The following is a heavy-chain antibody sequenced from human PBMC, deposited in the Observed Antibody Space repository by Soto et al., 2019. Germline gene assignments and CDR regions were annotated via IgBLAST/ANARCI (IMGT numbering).Heavy chain of an antibody. D-gene: IGHD6-13*01. CDR1: GGTFSSYA. J-gene: IGHJ6*02. CDR2: IIPIFGTA. Sequence: GASVKVSCKASGGTFSSYAISWVRQAPRQGLEWMGGIIPIFGTANYAQKFQGRVTITADESTSTAYMELSSLRSEDTAVYYCARDLSYSSSWYFGMDVWGQGTTVTVSS. V-gene: IGHV1-69*13. CDR3: ARDLSYSSSWYFGMDV.